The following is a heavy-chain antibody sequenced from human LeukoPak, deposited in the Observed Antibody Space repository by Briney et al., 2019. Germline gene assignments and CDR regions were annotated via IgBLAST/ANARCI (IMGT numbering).Heavy chain of an antibody. Sequence: SETLSLTCTVSGGSISSYYWSWLRQPPGKGLEWIGYIYYSGSTNYNPSLKSRVTISVDTSKNQFSLKLSSVTAADTAVYYCARLYSSSFPLYWGQGTLVTVS. CDR2: IYYSGST. CDR1: GGSISSYY. CDR3: ARLYSSSFPLY. D-gene: IGHD6-6*01. V-gene: IGHV4-59*08. J-gene: IGHJ4*02.